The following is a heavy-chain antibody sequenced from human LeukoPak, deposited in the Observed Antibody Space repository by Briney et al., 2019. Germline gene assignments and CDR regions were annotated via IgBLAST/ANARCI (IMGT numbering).Heavy chain of an antibody. CDR2: ISVYKGNT. CDR3: ARDQLGFCSGGSCSHSGY. D-gene: IGHD2-15*01. Sequence: ASVKVSCKASGYSFTSYGISWVRQAPGQGLEWMGWISVYKGNTKYAQQLQGRVTMTTDTSTITAYMELRSLRSDDTAVYYCARDQLGFCSGGSCSHSGYWGQGTLVTVSS. CDR1: GYSFTSYG. J-gene: IGHJ4*02. V-gene: IGHV1-18*01.